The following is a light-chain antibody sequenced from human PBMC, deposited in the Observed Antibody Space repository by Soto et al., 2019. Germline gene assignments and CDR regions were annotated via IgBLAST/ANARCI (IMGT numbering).Light chain of an antibody. CDR1: QNIISN. CDR3: QQYGTFPLT. Sequence: EIVVTHSPAILSLSPGERATLSCRASQNIISNLAWYQQKLGQAPRLLIYGASTRATGIPARFSGSGSGTEFTLNISSLQSEDFAVYYCQQYGTFPLTFCGGTKVDI. V-gene: IGKV3-15*01. CDR2: GAS. J-gene: IGKJ4*01.